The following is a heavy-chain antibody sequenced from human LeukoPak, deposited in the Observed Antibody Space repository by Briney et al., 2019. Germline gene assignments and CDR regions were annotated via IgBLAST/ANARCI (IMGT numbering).Heavy chain of an antibody. CDR1: GFTLPYG. CDR3: AKGAVGKTESSGYPPHFDY. J-gene: IGHJ4*02. Sequence: PGGSLRLSCAASGFTLPYGMSWVRQAPGKGLEWVSYVSATGYTTSYADSVKGRFTISRDNAKNTVFLQMDSLRADDTAVYYCAKGAVGKTESSGYPPHFDYWGQGTLVTVSS. CDR2: VSATGYTT. V-gene: IGHV3-23*01. D-gene: IGHD3-22*01.